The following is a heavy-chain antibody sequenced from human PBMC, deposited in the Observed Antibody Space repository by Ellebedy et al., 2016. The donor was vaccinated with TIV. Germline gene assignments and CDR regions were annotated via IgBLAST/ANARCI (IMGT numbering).Heavy chain of an antibody. V-gene: IGHV4-39*01. CDR2: IYYSEST. Sequence: SETLSLXCSVSGVSISSRSYYWGWLRQHPGKGLEWIGSIYYSESTYYNSSLKRRVSISVDTSKNQFSLKLSSVTAADTSLYYYARQNVIILLLSTIYYCIDFWGQGTPVTVSS. CDR3: ARQNVIILLLSTIYYCIDF. CDR1: GVSISSRSYY. D-gene: IGHD2-8*02. J-gene: IGHJ6*01.